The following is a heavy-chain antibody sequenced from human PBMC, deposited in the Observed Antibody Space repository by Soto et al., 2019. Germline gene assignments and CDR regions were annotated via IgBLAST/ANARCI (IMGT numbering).Heavy chain of an antibody. CDR2: IIPMFGTE. CDR1: GGTFSRYA. CDR3: SRGDIAAVGATSPV. D-gene: IGHD6-13*01. V-gene: IGHV1-69*01. J-gene: IGHJ6*02. Sequence: QVQLVQSGAEVKKPGSSVKVSCKASGGTFSRYAISWVRQAPGQGLEWMGGIIPMFGTESYAQRFQGRVTIIADESTSTAHMELSSLTSDDTAVYYCSRGDIAAVGATSPVWGQGTTVTVSS.